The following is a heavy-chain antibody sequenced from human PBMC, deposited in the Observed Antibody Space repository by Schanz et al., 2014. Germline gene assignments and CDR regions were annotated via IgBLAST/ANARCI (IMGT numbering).Heavy chain of an antibody. D-gene: IGHD2-2*01. Sequence: QVQLQQWGAGLLKPSETLSLTCAVYGGSFSSNYWSWIRQPPGKGLEWIAEINHGGSTNYNPSLKSRVTISVDTSKNQFSLKMRSLTAADTAVYYCAKDSTHIDIVLVPTAIDYWGQGTLVTVSS. CDR2: INHGGST. V-gene: IGHV4-34*02. J-gene: IGHJ4*02. CDR1: GGSFSSNY. CDR3: AKDSTHIDIVLVPTAIDY.